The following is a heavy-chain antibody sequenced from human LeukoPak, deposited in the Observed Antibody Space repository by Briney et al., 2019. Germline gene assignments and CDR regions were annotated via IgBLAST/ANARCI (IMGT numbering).Heavy chain of an antibody. CDR3: ARHCSGGSCYSD. J-gene: IGHJ4*02. CDR1: GFTFSTYT. Sequence: GGSLRLSCAASGFTFSTYTMNWVRQAPGKGLEWVSSISSSSSYIYYADSVKGRFTISRDNAKNSLYLLKNSLRAEDTAVYYCARHCSGGSCYSDWGQGTLVTVSP. D-gene: IGHD2-15*01. V-gene: IGHV3-21*01. CDR2: ISSSSSYI.